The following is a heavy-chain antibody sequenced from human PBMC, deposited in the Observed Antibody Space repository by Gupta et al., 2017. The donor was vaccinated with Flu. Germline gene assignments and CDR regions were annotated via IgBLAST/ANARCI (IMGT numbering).Heavy chain of an antibody. CDR3: ARGGNGNFYDSSGYYAGLPDY. J-gene: IGHJ4*02. Sequence: EVQLLESGGGLVQPGGSLRLSCEASGFSFSRYGMSWVRQAPGKGLEWVSAISGTGGSTHYADSVEGRFTISRDNSQNTLYLQMNSLRAEDTAVYYCARGGNGNFYDSSGYYAGLPDYWGQGTLVTVSS. D-gene: IGHD3-22*01. V-gene: IGHV3-23*01. CDR1: GFSFSRYG. CDR2: ISGTGGST.